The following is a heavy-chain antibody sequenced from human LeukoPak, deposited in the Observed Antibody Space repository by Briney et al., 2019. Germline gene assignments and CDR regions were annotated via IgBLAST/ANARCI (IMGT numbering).Heavy chain of an antibody. Sequence: SGPTLVNPPQTLTLTCTFSGFSLSSSTGVAVGWIRQPPGRALEWLALIYWDDEKHYSPVLESRLTITKDTSKNEVVLTMTNMDPVDTATYYCAHRRGGDFDYWGQGTLVTVSS. V-gene: IGHV2-5*02. CDR2: IYWDDEK. CDR1: GFSLSSSTGVA. CDR3: AHRRGGDFDY. J-gene: IGHJ4*02. D-gene: IGHD3-16*01.